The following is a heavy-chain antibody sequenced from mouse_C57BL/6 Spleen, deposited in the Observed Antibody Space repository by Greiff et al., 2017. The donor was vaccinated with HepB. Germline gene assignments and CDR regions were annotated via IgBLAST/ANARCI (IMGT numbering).Heavy chain of an antibody. J-gene: IGHJ2*01. Sequence: VQVVESGAELVRPGASVKLSCKASGYTFTDYYINWVKQRPGQGLEWIARIYPGSGNTYYNEKFKGKATLTAEKSSSTAYMQLSSLTSEDSAVYFCARGGMGLSFDYWGQGTTLTVSS. CDR2: IYPGSGNT. CDR3: ARGGMGLSFDY. CDR1: GYTFTDYY. V-gene: IGHV1-76*01. D-gene: IGHD2-3*01.